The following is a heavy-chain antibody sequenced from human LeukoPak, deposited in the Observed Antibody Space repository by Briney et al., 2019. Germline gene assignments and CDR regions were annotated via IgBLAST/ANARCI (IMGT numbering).Heavy chain of an antibody. Sequence: SETLSLTCTVSGGSISSDYWSWIRQPPGKGLEWIGYIYYSGSTNYNPSLKSRVTISVDTSKNQFSPKLSSVTAADTAVYYCARVRIAVAGPNFDYWGQGTLVTVSS. CDR2: IYYSGST. CDR3: ARVRIAVAGPNFDY. CDR1: GGSISSDY. D-gene: IGHD6-19*01. V-gene: IGHV4-59*12. J-gene: IGHJ4*02.